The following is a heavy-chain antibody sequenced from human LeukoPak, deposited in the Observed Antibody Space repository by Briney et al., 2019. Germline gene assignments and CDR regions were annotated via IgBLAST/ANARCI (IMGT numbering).Heavy chain of an antibody. CDR1: GGSINNYY. CDR3: ARDSPRRIAAAGTSESFDY. CDR2: IYFSGTT. Sequence: SETLSLTCTVSGGSINNYYWSWIRQPRGKGLEWIGNIYFSGTTNYSPSLKSRVTISVDTSKNQFSLKLSSVTAADTAVYYCARDSPRRIAAAGTSESFDYWGQGTLVTVSS. J-gene: IGHJ4*02. V-gene: IGHV4-59*12. D-gene: IGHD6-13*01.